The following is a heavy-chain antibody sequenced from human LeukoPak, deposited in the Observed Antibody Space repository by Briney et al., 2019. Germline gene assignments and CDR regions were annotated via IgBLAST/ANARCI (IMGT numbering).Heavy chain of an antibody. CDR1: GGTFSSYA. J-gene: IGHJ4*02. V-gene: IGHV1-69*04. CDR3: ARAWRPSGSYYPDMGY. CDR2: IIPILGIA. Sequence: SVKVSCKASGGTFSSYAISWVRQAPGQGLEWMGRIIPILGIANYAQKFQGRVTITADKSTSTAYMELSSLRSEDTAVYYCARAWRPSGSYYPDMGYWGQGTLVTVSS. D-gene: IGHD1-26*01.